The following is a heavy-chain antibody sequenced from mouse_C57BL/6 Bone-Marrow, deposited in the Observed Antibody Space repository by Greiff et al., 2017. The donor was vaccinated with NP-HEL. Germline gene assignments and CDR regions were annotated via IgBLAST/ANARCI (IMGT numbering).Heavy chain of an antibody. D-gene: IGHD1-1*01. Sequence: VQLQQSGAELVRPGASVTLSCKASGYTFTDYEMHWVKQTPVHGLEWIGAIDPETGGTAYNQKFKGQAILTADKSSSTAYMELRSLTSEDSAVYYCTGYYGSSFFDYWGQGTTLTVSS. CDR2: IDPETGGT. V-gene: IGHV1-15*01. CDR3: TGYYGSSFFDY. CDR1: GYTFTDYE. J-gene: IGHJ2*01.